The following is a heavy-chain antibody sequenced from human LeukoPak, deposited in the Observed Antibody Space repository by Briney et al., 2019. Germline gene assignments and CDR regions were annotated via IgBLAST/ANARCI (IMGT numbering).Heavy chain of an antibody. D-gene: IGHD3-22*01. CDR1: GYSFTSYW. J-gene: IGHJ4*02. CDR2: IYPGDSDT. V-gene: IGHV5-51*01. Sequence: GESLKISCKGSGYSFTSYWIGWVRQMPGKGLEWMGIIYPGDSDTRYSPSFQGQVTISADKSISTAYLQWSSLKASDTAMYYCARPSRKGSGGYSSFDYWGQGTLVTVSS. CDR3: ARPSRKGSGGYSSFDY.